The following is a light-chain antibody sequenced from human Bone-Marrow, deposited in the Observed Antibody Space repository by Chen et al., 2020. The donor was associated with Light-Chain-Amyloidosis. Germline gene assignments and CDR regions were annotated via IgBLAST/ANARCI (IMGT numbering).Light chain of an antibody. V-gene: IGLV3-21*02. J-gene: IGLJ3*02. CDR1: NIGSTR. CDR2: DDS. Sequence: SYVLTQPSSVSLAPGQTATIACGGNNIGSTRVHWYQETPGQAPLLAVYDDSDRPSGIPVRLCGCKSATTATPTSSRVEAGDAADYYCQVCDRSSDRPVFGGGTKLTVL. CDR3: QVCDRSSDRPV.